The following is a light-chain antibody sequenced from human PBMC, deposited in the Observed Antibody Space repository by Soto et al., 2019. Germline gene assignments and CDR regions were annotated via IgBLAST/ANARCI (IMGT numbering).Light chain of an antibody. J-gene: IGKJ3*01. CDR3: QQFDSCSREFT. CDR2: DAS. Sequence: DIQMTQSPSTLSASVGDRVTITCRARQSISTWLAWYQQKPGKAPKLLIYDASSLDYGVPSRFSGSVSGTEFTLTISSLQPDDFATYYCQQFDSCSREFTFGPGTTVDIK. V-gene: IGKV1-5*01. CDR1: QSISTW.